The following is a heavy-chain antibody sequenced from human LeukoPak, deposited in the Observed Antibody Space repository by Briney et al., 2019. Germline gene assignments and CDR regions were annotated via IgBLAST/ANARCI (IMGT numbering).Heavy chain of an antibody. CDR3: ARYCSSTSCYAGFDY. V-gene: IGHV1-8*01. CDR1: GYTFTSYD. J-gene: IGHJ4*02. CDR2: MNPNSGNT. D-gene: IGHD2-2*01. Sequence: ASVKVSCKASGYTFTSYDINWVRQATGQGLGWMGWMNPNSGNTGYAQKFQGRVTMTRNTSISTAYMELSSLRSEDTAVYYCARYCSSTSCYAGFDYWGQGTLVTVSS.